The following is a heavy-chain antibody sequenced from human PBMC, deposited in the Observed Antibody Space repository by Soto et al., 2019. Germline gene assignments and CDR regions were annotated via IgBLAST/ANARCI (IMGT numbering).Heavy chain of an antibody. J-gene: IGHJ6*02. D-gene: IGHD6-6*01. CDR3: ARESLAARQGHYYYGMDV. CDR2: IYYSGST. CDR1: GGSISSYY. V-gene: IGHV4-59*01. Sequence: LSLTCTVSGGSISSYYWSWIRQPPGKGLEWIGYIYYSGSTNYNPSLKSRVTISVDTSKNQFSLKLSSVTAADTAVYYCARESLAARQGHYYYGMDVWGQGTTVTVSS.